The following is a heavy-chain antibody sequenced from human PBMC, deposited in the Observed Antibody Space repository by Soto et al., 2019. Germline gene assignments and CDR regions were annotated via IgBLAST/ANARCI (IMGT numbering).Heavy chain of an antibody. Sequence: GGSLRLSCAVSGFSFSDHHMDWVRQAPGKGLEWVAVIWNDGSERYYADSVKGRFTISRDNSKNTLDLQMNSLRAEDTAVYYCARDRAGVGYNIDVWGQGTTVTVSS. CDR1: GFSFSDHH. D-gene: IGHD5-12*01. CDR2: IWNDGSER. V-gene: IGHV3-33*08. J-gene: IGHJ6*02. CDR3: ARDRAGVGYNIDV.